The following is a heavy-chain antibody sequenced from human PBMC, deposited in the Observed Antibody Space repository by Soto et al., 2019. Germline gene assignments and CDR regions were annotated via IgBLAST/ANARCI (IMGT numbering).Heavy chain of an antibody. CDR3: ARWWSGSRQGFDP. CDR1: GGSISSGDYY. Sequence: QVQLQESGPGLVKPSQTLSLTCTVSGGSISSGDYYWSWIRQHPGKGLEWIGYIYYSGSTYYNPSLMRRVTISVDPAKNQFSLKLSSVTAEDTAVYYCARWWSGSRQGFDPWGQGTLVTVSS. CDR2: IYYSGST. V-gene: IGHV4-31*03. J-gene: IGHJ5*02. D-gene: IGHD3-3*01.